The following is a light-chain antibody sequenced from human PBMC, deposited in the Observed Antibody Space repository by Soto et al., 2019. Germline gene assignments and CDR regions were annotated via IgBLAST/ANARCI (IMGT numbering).Light chain of an antibody. CDR1: SRDVGAYNY. CDR3: SSYTTSSNVV. J-gene: IGLJ2*01. Sequence: QSALTQPASVSGSPGQSITVSCTGTSRDVGAYNYVSWYQQHPGKAPKVMIFDVSNRPSGVSNRFSGSKSGNTASLTISGLQAEDEADYYCSSYTTSSNVVFGVGTKLNVL. V-gene: IGLV2-14*03. CDR2: DVS.